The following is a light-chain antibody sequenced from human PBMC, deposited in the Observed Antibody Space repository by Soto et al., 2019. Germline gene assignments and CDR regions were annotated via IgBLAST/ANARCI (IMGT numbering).Light chain of an antibody. CDR1: SSDVGGYDH. CDR2: NVN. J-gene: IGLJ1*01. Sequence: QSVLTQPRSGSGAPGQGGTISRTGTSSDVGGYDHVSWYQQYPDRAPKLLIYNVNNRPSGVPDRFSGSKSGNTASLTISGLQIDDEADYYCCSYAGASGYVFGIGTKVTVL. CDR3: CSYAGASGYV. V-gene: IGLV2-11*01.